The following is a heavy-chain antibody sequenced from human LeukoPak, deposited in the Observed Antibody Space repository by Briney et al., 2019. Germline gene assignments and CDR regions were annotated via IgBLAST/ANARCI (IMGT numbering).Heavy chain of an antibody. V-gene: IGHV3-11*01. J-gene: IGHJ6*02. CDR1: GFTFSDYY. CDR2: ISSSGSTI. Sequence: GGSLRLSCAASGFTFSDYYMSWIRPAPGKGLEWVSYISSSGSTIYYADSVKGRFTISRDNAKNSLYLQMNSLRAEDTAVYYCARSYYYGSGSYFPAHYGMDVWGQGTTVTVSS. CDR3: ARSYYYGSGSYFPAHYGMDV. D-gene: IGHD3-10*01.